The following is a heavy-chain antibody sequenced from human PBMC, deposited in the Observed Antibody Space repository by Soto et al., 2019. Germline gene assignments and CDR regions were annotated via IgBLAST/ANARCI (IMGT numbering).Heavy chain of an antibody. D-gene: IGHD5-12*01. CDR1: GFTFSNYW. J-gene: IGHJ4*02. V-gene: IGHV3-7*05. Sequence: XXSLRLSFAASGFTFSNYWMPWVLQAPGKGLEWVANIKQDGSAKYYVDSVKGRFTISRDNAKNSLFLQMDGLRAEDTAVYYCARDDLGIVATIFVYWGQGTQVTVSS. CDR3: ARDDLGIVATIFVY. CDR2: IKQDGSAK.